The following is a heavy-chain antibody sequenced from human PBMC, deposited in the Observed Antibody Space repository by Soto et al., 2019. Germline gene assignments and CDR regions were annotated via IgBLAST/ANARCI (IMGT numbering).Heavy chain of an antibody. CDR1: GFTFSSYG. CDR2: IWYDGSNK. Sequence: GVSLRLSCAASGFTFSSYGMHWVRQAPGKGLEWVAVIWYDGSNKYYADSVKGRFTISRDNSKNTLYLQMNSLRAEDTAVYYCARDYGDGGFDYWGQGTLVTVSS. V-gene: IGHV3-33*01. D-gene: IGHD4-17*01. J-gene: IGHJ4*02. CDR3: ARDYGDGGFDY.